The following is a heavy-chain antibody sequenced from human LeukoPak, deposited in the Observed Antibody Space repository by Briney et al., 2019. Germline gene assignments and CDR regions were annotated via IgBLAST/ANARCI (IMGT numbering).Heavy chain of an antibody. CDR1: GFTFSSYD. CDR2: IGTAGDP. J-gene: IGHJ3*02. Sequence: GGSLRLSCAASGFTFSSYDMHWVRQATGKGLEWVSAIGTAGDPYYPGSVKGRFTISRENAKNSLYFQMNSLRAGDTAVYYCARGAARYYDSSGYAFDIWGQGTMVTVSS. D-gene: IGHD3-22*01. CDR3: ARGAARYYDSSGYAFDI. V-gene: IGHV3-13*05.